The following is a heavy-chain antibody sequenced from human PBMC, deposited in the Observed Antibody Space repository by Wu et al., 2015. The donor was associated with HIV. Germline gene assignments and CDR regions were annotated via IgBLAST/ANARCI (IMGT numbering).Heavy chain of an antibody. D-gene: IGHD3-16*01. V-gene: IGHV1-18*01. Sequence: QVQLVQSGGEVKKPGASVKVACKTSGYSFTDYGIHWVRQAPGQGLEWMGWISAHNGKTKYEQKFQGRLTMTTETSTDTAYMELRRLTSDDTAVYFCAGGHYYDTSSSPMYWGQGTQVTVSS. CDR1: GYSFTDYG. J-gene: IGHJ4*02. CDR2: ISAHNGKT. CDR3: AGGHYYDTSSSPMY.